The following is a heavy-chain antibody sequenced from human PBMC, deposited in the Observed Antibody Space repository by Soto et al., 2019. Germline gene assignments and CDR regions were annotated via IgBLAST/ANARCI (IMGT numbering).Heavy chain of an antibody. D-gene: IGHD3-10*01. CDR1: GGSISTYY. CDR3: ARRYGLSAFDI. J-gene: IGHJ3*02. CDR2: IYYSGST. V-gene: IGHV4-59*08. Sequence: QVQLQESGPGLVKPSETLSLTCTVSGGSISTYYWSWIRQPPGRGLELIGDIYYSGSTNYNPSLKSRVTLSVDTSKNHFFLKLSSVTAADTAVYYCARRYGLSAFDIWGQGTTVTVFS.